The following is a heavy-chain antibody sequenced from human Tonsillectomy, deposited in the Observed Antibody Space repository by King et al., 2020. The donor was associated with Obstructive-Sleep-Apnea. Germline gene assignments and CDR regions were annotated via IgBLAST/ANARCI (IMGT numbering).Heavy chain of an antibody. V-gene: IGHV4-59*01. J-gene: IGHJ4*02. Sequence: HVQLQESGPGLVKPSETLSLTCTVSGGSISSYYWSWIRQPPGKGLEWIGYIYYSGSTNYNPSLKSLVTISVETSKNQFSLKLSSVTAADTAVYYCARVCSSGWLSVDYWGQGTLVTVSS. D-gene: IGHD6-19*01. CDR2: IYYSGST. CDR1: GGSISSYY. CDR3: ARVCSSGWLSVDY.